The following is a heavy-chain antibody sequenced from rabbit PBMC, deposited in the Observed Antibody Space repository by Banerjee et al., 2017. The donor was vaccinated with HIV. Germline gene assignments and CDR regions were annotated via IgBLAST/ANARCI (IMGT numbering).Heavy chain of an antibody. CDR2: INTSSANT. V-gene: IGHV1S45*01. J-gene: IGHJ4*01. CDR3: ARDLAGAIGWNFNL. D-gene: IGHD4-1*01. Sequence: QEQLEESGGGLVKPEGSLTLSCTASGFSFSYKYVMCWVRQAPGKGLEWIACINTSSANTVYASWAKGRFTISKTSSTTVTLQGSSLTAADTATYFCARDLAGAIGWNFNLWGPGTLVTVS. CDR1: GFSFSYKYV.